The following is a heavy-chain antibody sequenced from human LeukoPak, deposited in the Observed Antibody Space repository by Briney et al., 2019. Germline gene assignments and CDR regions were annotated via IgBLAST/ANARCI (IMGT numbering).Heavy chain of an antibody. CDR1: TGSITSGRYY. D-gene: IGHD3-22*01. CDR2: ISSSGST. Sequence: PSQTLSLTCTVSTGSITSGRYYWSWIRQPAGEGLEWIGRISSSGSTNYNPSLKSRVTISVDTSKNQFSLKLSSVTAADTAVYYCARGYYDSSGYGEFDYWGQGTLVTVSS. J-gene: IGHJ4*02. V-gene: IGHV4-61*02. CDR3: ARGYYDSSGYGEFDY.